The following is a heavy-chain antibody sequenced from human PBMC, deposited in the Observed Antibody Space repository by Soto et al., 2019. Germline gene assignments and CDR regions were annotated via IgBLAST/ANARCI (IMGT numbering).Heavy chain of an antibody. CDR1: GDSISSNY. Sequence: QVQLQESGPGLVTPSETLSLTCSVSGDSISSNYWCWIRQPAGKGLEWIGRIYISGDNNYNPSLKIRVTMSVDTSKNQCSLKLSSVTAADTAVYYCASEYTVTVAGPTPYYSDYGGQGTLVTVSA. D-gene: IGHD6-19*01. CDR2: IYISGDN. J-gene: IGHJ4*02. CDR3: ASEYTVTVAGPTPYYSDY. V-gene: IGHV4-4*07.